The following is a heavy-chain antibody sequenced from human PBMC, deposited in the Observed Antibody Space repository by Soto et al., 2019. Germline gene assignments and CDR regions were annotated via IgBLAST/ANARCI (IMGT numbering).Heavy chain of an antibody. CDR1: GDSISSGGYY. CDR3: ARHVPYCSDTSHCAYGMDV. D-gene: IGHD2-2*01. Sequence: SETLSLTCTVSGDSISSGGYYWSWIRQPPGKGLERIGYIYYSGSTNYNPSLKSRVTISVDTSKKQFSLKLSSVTAADTAVYYCARHVPYCSDTSHCAYGMDVWGQGTTVTVSS. CDR2: IYYSGST. V-gene: IGHV4-61*08. J-gene: IGHJ6*02.